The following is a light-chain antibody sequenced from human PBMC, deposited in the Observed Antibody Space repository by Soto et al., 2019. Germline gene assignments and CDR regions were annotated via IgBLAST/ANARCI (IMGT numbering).Light chain of an antibody. J-gene: IGKJ2*01. CDR2: GAS. CDR3: QYYGGYYGSSPRYT. V-gene: IGKV3-20*01. Sequence: EIAFTQSPGPLSLSPSTRSTLSGSASHAASSNYLAWYQQKPGQAPRFLIYGASSRATGIPDRISGSGSGTDFTVTISRLEPEDFAVYYCQYYGGYYGSSPRYTFGQGTKVDIK. CDR1: HAASSNY.